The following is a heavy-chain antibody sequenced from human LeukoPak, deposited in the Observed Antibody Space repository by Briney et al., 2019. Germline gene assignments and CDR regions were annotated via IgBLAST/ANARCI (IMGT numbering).Heavy chain of an antibody. J-gene: IGHJ4*02. V-gene: IGHV3-11*01. Sequence: PGGSLRLSCAASGFTFSSYWMSWIRQAPGKGLEWVSYISSSGSTVYYADSVKGRFTISRDNAKNSLYLQMNSLRAEDTAVYYCARDWDSSGYYYYFDYWGQGTLVTVSS. CDR2: ISSSGSTV. CDR3: ARDWDSSGYYYYFDY. D-gene: IGHD3-22*01. CDR1: GFTFSSYW.